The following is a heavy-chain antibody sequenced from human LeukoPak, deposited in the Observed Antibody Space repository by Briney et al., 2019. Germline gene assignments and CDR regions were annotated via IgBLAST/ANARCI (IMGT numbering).Heavy chain of an antibody. Sequence: GGSLRLSCAASGFTFSSYAMHWVRQAPGKGLEWVAVISYDGSNKYYADSVKGRFTISRDNSKNTLYLQMNSLRGEDTAVYYCARDRYGGYDFDYWGQGILVTVSS. CDR3: ARDRYGGYDFDY. D-gene: IGHD5-12*01. J-gene: IGHJ4*02. CDR2: ISYDGSNK. CDR1: GFTFSSYA. V-gene: IGHV3-30-3*01.